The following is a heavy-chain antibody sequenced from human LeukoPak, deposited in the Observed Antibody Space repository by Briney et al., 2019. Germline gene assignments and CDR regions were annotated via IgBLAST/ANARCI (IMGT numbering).Heavy chain of an antibody. CDR1: GGTFSSYA. D-gene: IGHD6-19*01. Sequence: SVKVSCKASGGTFSSYAISWVRQAPGQGLEWMGGIIPIFGTANYAQKFQGRVTITADKSTSTAYMELSSLRSEDTAVYYCARDPRYSSGWYDYWGQGTLVTVSS. CDR2: IIPIFGTA. V-gene: IGHV1-69*06. CDR3: ARDPRYSSGWYDY. J-gene: IGHJ4*02.